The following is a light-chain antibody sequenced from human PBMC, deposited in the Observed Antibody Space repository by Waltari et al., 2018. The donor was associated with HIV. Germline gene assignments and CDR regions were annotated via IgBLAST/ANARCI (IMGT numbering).Light chain of an antibody. CDR2: GAS. CDR3: QQYGNSPPLS. V-gene: IGKV3-20*01. Sequence: EIVLTQSPGTLSLSPGEGTTLSCRASQSVSSNFLAWYQQKPGQAPRLLIYGASNRATGIPDRFSGSGSGTDFTLTIRRLEPEDFAVYYCQQYGNSPPLSFGGGTTVEIK. CDR1: QSVSSNF. J-gene: IGKJ4*01.